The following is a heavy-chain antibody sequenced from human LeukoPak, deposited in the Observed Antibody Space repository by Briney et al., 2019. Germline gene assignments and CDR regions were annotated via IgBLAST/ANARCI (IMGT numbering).Heavy chain of an antibody. V-gene: IGHV3-23*01. Sequence: GGSLRLSCAASGFTFSSYVMSWVRQAPGKGLEWVSTISGSGGSTYYADSVKGRFTISRDNSKNTLYLQMNSLRAEDTAVYYCARIGYSSSSFDFWGQGTLVTVSS. J-gene: IGHJ4*02. D-gene: IGHD6-6*01. CDR1: GFTFSSYV. CDR3: ARIGYSSSSFDF. CDR2: ISGSGGST.